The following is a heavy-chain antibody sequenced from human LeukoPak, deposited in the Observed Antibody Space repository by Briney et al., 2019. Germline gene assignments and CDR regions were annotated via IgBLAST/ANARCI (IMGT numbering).Heavy chain of an antibody. V-gene: IGHV3-48*02. CDR1: GFTFSSYS. J-gene: IGHJ4*02. D-gene: IGHD3-22*01. CDR2: ISSSSSTI. CDR3: ARDPTTYYYDSSGYHSYYFDY. Sequence: GGSLRLSCAASGFTFSSYSMNWVRQAPGKGLEWVSYISSSSSTIYYADSVKGRFTISRDNAKNSLYLQMDSLRDEDTAVYYCARDPTTYYYDSSGYHSYYFDYWGQGTLVTVSS.